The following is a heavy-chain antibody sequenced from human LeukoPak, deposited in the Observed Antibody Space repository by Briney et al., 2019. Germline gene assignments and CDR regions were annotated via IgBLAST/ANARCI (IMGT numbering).Heavy chain of an antibody. J-gene: IGHJ5*02. D-gene: IGHD3-10*01. Sequence: SETLSLTCTVSGDSISSNNYFWGWICQPPGKGLEWIGEISYNGNTYYNPSLKSRVTISVDTSKNQFSLKLNSVTAADTAVYYCARHYGPWGQGTLVTVSS. CDR3: ARHYGP. CDR1: GDSISSNNYF. CDR2: ISYNGNT. V-gene: IGHV4-39*01.